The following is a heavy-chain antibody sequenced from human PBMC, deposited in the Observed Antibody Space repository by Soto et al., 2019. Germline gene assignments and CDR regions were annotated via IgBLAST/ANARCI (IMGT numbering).Heavy chain of an antibody. D-gene: IGHD6-6*01. V-gene: IGHV1-24*01. CDR1: GYTLTELS. CDR3: ATNFSPYSSSSRVIWLDP. CDR2: FDPEDGET. Sequence: ASVKVSCKVSGYTLTELSMHWVRQAPGKGLEWMGGFDPEDGETIYAQRFQGRVTMTEDTSTDTAYMELSSLRSEDTAVYYCATNFSPYSSSSRVIWLDPWGQGTLVTVSS. J-gene: IGHJ5*02.